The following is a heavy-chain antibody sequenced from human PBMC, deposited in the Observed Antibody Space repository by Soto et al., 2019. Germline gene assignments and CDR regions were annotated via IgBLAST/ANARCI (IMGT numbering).Heavy chain of an antibody. D-gene: IGHD4-4*01. Sequence: EVQLLESGGGLVQPGGSLRLPCAASGFTFNAYAMTWVRQAPGKGLEWVSAIGGSGGNRYYAASVKGRFTISRDNSKDTLDLQMNRLRVEDTAVYYCARVASDYINSVDHWGQGILVTVSS. J-gene: IGHJ4*02. CDR2: IGGSGGNR. V-gene: IGHV3-23*01. CDR1: GFTFNAYA. CDR3: ARVASDYINSVDH.